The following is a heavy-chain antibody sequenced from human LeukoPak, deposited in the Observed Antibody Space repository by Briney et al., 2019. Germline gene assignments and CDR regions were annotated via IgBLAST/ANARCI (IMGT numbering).Heavy chain of an antibody. J-gene: IGHJ4*02. D-gene: IGHD2-15*01. V-gene: IGHV3-30-3*01. CDR1: GFTFSSYA. CDR3: AASSGGSFYYFDY. CDR2: ISYDGSNK. Sequence: PGGSLRLSCAASGFTFSSYAMHWVRQAPGKGLEWVAVISYDGSNKYYADSVKGRFTISRDNSKNTLYLQMNSLRAEDTAVYYCAASSGGSFYYFDYWGQGTLVTVSS.